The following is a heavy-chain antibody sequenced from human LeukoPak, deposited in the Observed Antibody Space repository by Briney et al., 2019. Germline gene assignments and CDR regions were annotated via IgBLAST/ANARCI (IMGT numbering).Heavy chain of an antibody. CDR3: ATDVLTDAFDF. D-gene: IGHD2-8*01. CDR1: SGSISSGSYY. J-gene: IGHJ3*01. V-gene: IGHV4-61*02. CDR2: IYTGGSI. Sequence: SQTLSLTCTVSSGSISSGSYYLNWIRQPAGKGLEWIGRIYTGGSINYNPSLNSRVTISVDTSKSQFSLNLRSVTAADTAVYYCATDVLTDAFDFWGQGTMVTVSS.